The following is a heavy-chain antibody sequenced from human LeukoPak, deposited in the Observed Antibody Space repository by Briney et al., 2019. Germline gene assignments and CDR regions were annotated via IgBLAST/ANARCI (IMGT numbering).Heavy chain of an antibody. V-gene: IGHV1-46*01. CDR2: IYPRDGST. J-gene: IGHJ4*02. Sequence: SSVKVSCKASGYSFTSNYIHWVRQAPGQGLEWMGMIYPRDGSTSYAQKFQGRVTVTRDTSTSTVHMELSGLRSEDTAVYYCARDQEAFDYWGQGTLVTVSS. CDR3: ARDQEAFDY. CDR1: GYSFTSNY.